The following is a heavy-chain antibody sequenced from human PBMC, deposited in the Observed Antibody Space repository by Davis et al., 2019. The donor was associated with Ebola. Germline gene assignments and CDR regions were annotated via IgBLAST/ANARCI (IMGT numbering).Heavy chain of an antibody. CDR1: GDSVSSGG. V-gene: IGHV6-1*01. J-gene: IGHJ4*02. D-gene: IGHD5-12*01. CDR2: TYYSSKWYN. CDR3: AKGWLRTGLDD. Sequence: HSQTLSLTCAISGDSVSSGGWNWIRQSPSRGLEWLGRTYYSSKWYNDYAVSVKSRITINPDTSKNQFSLHLKSVTPEDTAVYYCAKGWLRTGLDDWGQGTLVTVSS.